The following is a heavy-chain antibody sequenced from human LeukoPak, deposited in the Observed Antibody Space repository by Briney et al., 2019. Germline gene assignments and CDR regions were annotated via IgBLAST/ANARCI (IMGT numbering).Heavy chain of an antibody. CDR1: GFTVSSNY. V-gene: IGHV3-66*01. CDR2: IYSGGST. D-gene: IGHD1-26*01. J-gene: IGHJ4*02. CDR3: ARDMEGKIDMEWEPAPLYY. Sequence: QPGGSLRLSCAASGFTVSSNYMNWVRQAPGKGLEWVSVIYSGGSTHYADSVKGRFTISRDNSKNTLYLQMNSLRAEDTAVYYCARDMEGKIDMEWEPAPLYYWGQGTLVTVSS.